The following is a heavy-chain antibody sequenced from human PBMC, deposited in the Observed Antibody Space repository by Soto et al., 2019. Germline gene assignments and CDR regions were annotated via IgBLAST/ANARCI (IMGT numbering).Heavy chain of an antibody. D-gene: IGHD2-2*01. CDR2: IVVVNGNA. J-gene: IGHJ6*02. V-gene: IGHV1-58*01. CDR1: GFSFGDSA. CDR3: AVTDMPFRPLTEPTENGMDV. Sequence: ELVQSGPEAREPGTSVKVSCRASGFSFGDSAVQWVRPGRGQRLEWIGWIVVVNGNANYAQKFEGPVTLTRDASTSTSHMELTSLSSEDTAVYFCAVTDMPFRPLTEPTENGMDVWGQGTTVTVSS.